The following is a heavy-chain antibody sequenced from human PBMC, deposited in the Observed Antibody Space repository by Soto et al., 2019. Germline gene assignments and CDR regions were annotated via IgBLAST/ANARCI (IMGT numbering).Heavy chain of an antibody. CDR2: ISSSGSTI. CDR3: ARDRKDDRYSRDQGPLGYYYYGMDV. V-gene: IGHV3-48*03. CDR1: GFTFSSYE. J-gene: IGHJ6*02. Sequence: GGSLRLSCAASGFTFSSYEMNWVRQAPGKGLEWVSYISSSGSTIYYADSVKGRFTISRDNAKNSLYLQTNSLRAEDTAVYYCARDRKDDRYSRDQGPLGYYYYGMDVWGQGTTVTVSS. D-gene: IGHD6-13*01.